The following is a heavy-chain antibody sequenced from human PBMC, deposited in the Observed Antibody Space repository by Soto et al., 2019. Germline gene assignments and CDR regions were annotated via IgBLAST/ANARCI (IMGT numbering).Heavy chain of an antibody. V-gene: IGHV3-23*01. Sequence: EVQLLKSGGDLVQPGGSLRLSCAASGFTFSSYAMSWVRQAPGKGLEWVSTISGRGDDTYYTDSVKGRFTISRDNSKNTLYVHMNSLRAEDTAVYYCARAQPTYSSSYFDYWGQGTLVTVSS. CDR1: GFTFSSYA. CDR2: ISGRGDDT. J-gene: IGHJ4*02. D-gene: IGHD3-22*01. CDR3: ARAQPTYSSSYFDY.